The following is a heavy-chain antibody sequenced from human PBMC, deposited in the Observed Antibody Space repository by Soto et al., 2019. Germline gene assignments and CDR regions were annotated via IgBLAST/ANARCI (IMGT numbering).Heavy chain of an antibody. J-gene: IGHJ4*02. D-gene: IGHD3-10*01. CDR1: GYSISSGYY. V-gene: IGHV4-38-2*01. Sequence: SETLSLTCAVSGYSISSGYYCGCMRQPPGKGLEWIGSIYHSGSTYYNPSLKSRVTISVDTSKNQFSLKLSSVTAADTAVYYCARCSMVRGVIVFDYWGQGTLVTVSS. CDR2: IYHSGST. CDR3: ARCSMVRGVIVFDY.